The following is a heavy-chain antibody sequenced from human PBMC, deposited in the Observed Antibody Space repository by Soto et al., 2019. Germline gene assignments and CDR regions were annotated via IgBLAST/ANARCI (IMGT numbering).Heavy chain of an antibody. J-gene: IGHJ5*02. CDR1: GGAISSGGYS. V-gene: IGHV4-30-2*01. CDR2: IYHSGST. Sequence: QLQLQESGSGLVKPSQTLSLTCAVSGGAISSGGYSWSWIRQPPGNGLEWIGYIYHSGSTYYKPSLQSRVTISVDRSKNQFSLTLSSVTAADTAVNYCARVPSPWGPGTLVTVSS. CDR3: ARVPSP.